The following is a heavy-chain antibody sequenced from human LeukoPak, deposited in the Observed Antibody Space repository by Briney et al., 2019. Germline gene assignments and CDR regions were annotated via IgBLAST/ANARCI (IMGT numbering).Heavy chain of an antibody. Sequence: GGSLRLSCAASGFTFSTYWMSWVRQAPAEGLEWMATRKPDGGAKYYVDSVKGRFTISRDNAKNSLFLQMNSLRVEDTAVYYCATLGVGPLYVAFWGEGTLVTVS. CDR3: ATLGVGPLYVAF. D-gene: IGHD3-3*01. V-gene: IGHV3-7*05. J-gene: IGHJ4*02. CDR1: GFTFSTYW. CDR2: RKPDGGAK.